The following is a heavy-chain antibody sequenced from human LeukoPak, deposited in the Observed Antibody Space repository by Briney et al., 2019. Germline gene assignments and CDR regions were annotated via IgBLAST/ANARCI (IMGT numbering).Heavy chain of an antibody. V-gene: IGHV1-46*01. CDR3: ARDLIRGSWYYYDSSGYYFDY. Sequence: ASVKVSCKASGYTFTSYYMHWVRQAPGQGLEWMGIINPSGGSTSYAQKFQGRVTMTRDTSTSTVYMELSSLRSEDTAVYYCARDLIRGSWYYYDSSGYYFDYWGQGTLVTVSS. CDR2: INPSGGST. J-gene: IGHJ4*02. D-gene: IGHD3-22*01. CDR1: GYTFTSYY.